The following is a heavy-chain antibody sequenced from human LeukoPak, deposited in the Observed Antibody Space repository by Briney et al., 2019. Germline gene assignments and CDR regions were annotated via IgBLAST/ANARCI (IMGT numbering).Heavy chain of an antibody. J-gene: IGHJ4*02. V-gene: IGHV3-49*04. CDR2: IRSKAHGGTA. CDR3: SRAHSTGWLGINDY. Sequence: PGRSLRLSCTASGFTFSDYAVTWVRQAPGKGLEWVGLIRSKAHGGTADYATSVKGRFTISRDDSKTIAYLQMDSLKTEDTAVYYCSRAHSTGWLGINDYWGQGTLVTVSS. D-gene: IGHD6-19*01. CDR1: GFTFSDYA.